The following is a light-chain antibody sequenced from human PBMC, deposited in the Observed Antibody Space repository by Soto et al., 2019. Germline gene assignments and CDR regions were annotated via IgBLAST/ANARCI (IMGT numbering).Light chain of an antibody. CDR3: SSYAGSNMGV. V-gene: IGLV2-8*01. CDR1: SSDVGGYNF. CDR2: EVS. J-gene: IGLJ1*01. Sequence: QSALAQLPSASGSPGQSVTISCTGTSSDVGGYNFVSWYQQHPGKAPKLMIYEVSKRPSGVPDRFSGSKSGNTASLTVSGLQAEDEADYYCSSYAGSNMGVFGTGTKGTVL.